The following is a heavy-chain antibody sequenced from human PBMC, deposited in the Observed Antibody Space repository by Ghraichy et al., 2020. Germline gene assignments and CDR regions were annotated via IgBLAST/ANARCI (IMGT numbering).Heavy chain of an antibody. CDR3: AREPGVIVGATGAFDI. CDR2: ISGYNGNT. CDR1: GFLFTSYG. Sequence: ASVKVSCKASGFLFTSYGFSCVRQAPGQGLEWMGWISGYNGNTNYAQNFQGRITMTTDTSTSTVYLELRSLRSDDTAVYYCAREPGVIVGATGAFDIWGQGTMVVVSS. J-gene: IGHJ3*02. V-gene: IGHV1-18*01. D-gene: IGHD1-26*01.